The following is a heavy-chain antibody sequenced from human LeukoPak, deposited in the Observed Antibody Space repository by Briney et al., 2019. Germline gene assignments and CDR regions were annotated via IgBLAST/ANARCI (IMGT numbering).Heavy chain of an antibody. CDR1: GFTFSSYG. CDR3: ARDWGDWEGGDGYNYLEVSGAFDI. Sequence: GGSLRLSCAASGFTFSSYGMHWVRQAPGKGLEWVAVISYDGSNKYYADSVKGRFTISRDNSKNTLYLQMNSLRAEDTAVYYCARDWGDWEGGDGYNYLEVSGAFDIWGQGTMVTVSS. V-gene: IGHV3-30*03. D-gene: IGHD5-24*01. J-gene: IGHJ3*02. CDR2: ISYDGSNK.